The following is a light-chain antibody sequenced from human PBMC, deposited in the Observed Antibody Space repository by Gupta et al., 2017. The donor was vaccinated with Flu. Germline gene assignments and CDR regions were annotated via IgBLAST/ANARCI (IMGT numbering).Light chain of an antibody. CDR3: MQDTYWPPRT. CDR1: PSLVHSDGNTY. J-gene: IGKJ1*01. V-gene: IGKV2-30*02. CDR2: KVP. Sequence: DVVMTHSPLSLPVTLGQPASIACRPSPSLVHSDGNTYLNWFHQRPGQSPRRLLYKVPIGDSGVTVRLIGSWSGTDSTLKISRVEADDVGLYSCMQDTYWPPRTFGQGSKVEIK.